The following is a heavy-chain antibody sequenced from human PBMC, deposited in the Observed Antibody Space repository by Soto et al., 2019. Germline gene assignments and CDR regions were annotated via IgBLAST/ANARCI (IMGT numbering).Heavy chain of an antibody. CDR1: GYTLIELS. V-gene: IGHV1-24*01. CDR2: IGTDNGDT. CDR3: AREMVRGVGSDY. D-gene: IGHD3-10*01. J-gene: IGHJ4*02. Sequence: ASVKVSCKVSGYTLIELSMHCVRHAPGKGLEWMGWIGTDNGDTKYAQKLQGRVTMTTDTSTSTAYMELRSLRSDDTAVFYCAREMVRGVGSDYWGQGTLVTVSS.